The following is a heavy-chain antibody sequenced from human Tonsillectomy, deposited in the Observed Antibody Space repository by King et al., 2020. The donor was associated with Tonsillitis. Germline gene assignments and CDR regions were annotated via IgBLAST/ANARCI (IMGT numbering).Heavy chain of an antibody. CDR1: GIIFSNAW. J-gene: IGHJ4*02. D-gene: IGHD3-9*01. CDR3: ATRPGPYFHGIFNFDF. CDR2: IKSKTDGGTT. V-gene: IGHV3-15*01. Sequence: VQLVESGGGLVKPGGSLRLSCAASGIIFSNAWVNWVRQAPGKGLEWVGRIKSKTDGGTTDYAAPVKDRFTISRDDSKNTLYLQMNSLKTENTAVYYSATRPGPYFHGIFNFDFWGQGTLVTVSS.